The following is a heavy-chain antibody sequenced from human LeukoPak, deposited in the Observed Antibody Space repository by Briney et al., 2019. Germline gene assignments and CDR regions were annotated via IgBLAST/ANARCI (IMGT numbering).Heavy chain of an antibody. CDR1: GFSFTNYA. D-gene: IGHD2-8*01. J-gene: IGHJ4*02. CDR3: TKGLWAGVSAARD. CDR2: VSSTGGST. Sequence: GGSLRLSCLVSGFSFTNYAMSWVRQAPGKGLEWVSSVSSTGGSTYYADSVKGRFTISRDNSQNTLYLQMNSLRVEDTAVYYCTKGLWAGVSAARDWGQGTLVTVSS. V-gene: IGHV3-23*01.